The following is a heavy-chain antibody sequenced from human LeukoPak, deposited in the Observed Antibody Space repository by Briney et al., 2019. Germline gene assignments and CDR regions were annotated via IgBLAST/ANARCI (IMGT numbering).Heavy chain of an antibody. V-gene: IGHV3-23*01. Sequence: GGTLRLSCAASGFTFSSYGMSWVRQAPGKGLEWVSAISGSGGSTYYADSVKGRFTISRDNSKNTLYLQMNSLRAEDTAVYYCAKDHRTDSGWYAVRYFDYWGQGTLVTVSS. J-gene: IGHJ4*02. CDR1: GFTFSSYG. CDR2: ISGSGGST. D-gene: IGHD6-19*01. CDR3: AKDHRTDSGWYAVRYFDY.